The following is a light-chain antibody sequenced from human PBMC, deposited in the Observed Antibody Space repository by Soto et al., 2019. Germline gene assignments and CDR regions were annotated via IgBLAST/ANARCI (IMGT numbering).Light chain of an antibody. J-gene: IGLJ1*01. CDR1: SSDVGAFDY. CDR2: DVS. V-gene: IGLV2-14*03. Sequence: QSALTQPASVSGSPGQSITISCTGSSSDVGAFDYVCWHQQHPGKAPKLLIFDVSSRPSGVSSRFSASKSGNTASLTISXXXXXXXXDXYCSSYTTSITHVFGTGTKLTVL. CDR3: SSYTTSITHV.